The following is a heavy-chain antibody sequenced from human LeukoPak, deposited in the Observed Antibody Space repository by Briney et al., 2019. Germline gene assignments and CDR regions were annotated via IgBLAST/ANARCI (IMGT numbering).Heavy chain of an antibody. D-gene: IGHD3-22*01. J-gene: IGHJ4*02. V-gene: IGHV3-9*03. CDR1: GFTFDDYA. Sequence: GGSLRLSCAASGFTFDDYAMHWVRQAPGKGLEWVSGISWNSGSIGYADSVKGRFTISRDNAKNSLYLQMNSLRAEDMALYYCAKDRYYDSSGTCFDYWGQGTLVTVSS. CDR3: AKDRYYDSSGTCFDY. CDR2: ISWNSGSI.